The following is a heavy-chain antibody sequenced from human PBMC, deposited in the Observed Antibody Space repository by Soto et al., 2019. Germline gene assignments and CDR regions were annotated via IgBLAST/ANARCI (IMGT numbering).Heavy chain of an antibody. Sequence: SLGLSCTDSGFPFSSYTMHWLRRAPGTGREWVGIISFDDSSKYYADWFKGRIVITRHNSKDSLYLQMDTPMPADTAIYYCARDTVTSLTPYQGFYYYGMDVWGQGTTVTVSS. CDR3: ARDTVTSLTPYQGFYYYGMDV. CDR1: GFPFSSYT. D-gene: IGHD2-2*01. V-gene: IGHV3-30*09. J-gene: IGHJ6*02. CDR2: ISFDDSSK.